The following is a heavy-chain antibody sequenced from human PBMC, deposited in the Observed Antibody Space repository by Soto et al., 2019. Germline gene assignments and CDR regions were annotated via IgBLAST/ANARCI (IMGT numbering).Heavy chain of an antibody. V-gene: IGHV4-39*01. CDR1: GGSISSSSYY. CDR2: IYYSGST. D-gene: IGHD3-10*01. Sequence: KPSETLSLTCTVSGGSISSSSYYWGWIRQPPGKGLEWIGSIYYSGSTYYNPSLKSRVTISVDTSKNQFSLKLSSVTAADTAVYYCARLLWFGEQTVQRFDPWGQGTLVTVSS. CDR3: ARLLWFGEQTVQRFDP. J-gene: IGHJ5*02.